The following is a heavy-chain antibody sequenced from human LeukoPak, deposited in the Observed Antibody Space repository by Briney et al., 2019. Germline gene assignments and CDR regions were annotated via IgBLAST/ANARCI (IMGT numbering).Heavy chain of an antibody. CDR2: INHSGST. J-gene: IGHJ6*02. V-gene: IGHV4-34*01. Sequence: SETLSLTCAVYGGSFSGFYWIWIRQTSGKGLEWIGEINHSGSTNYNPSLKSRVTISVDTSKNQFSLKLSSVTAADTAVYYCARVSYGPYYYYYGMDVWGQGTTVTVSS. CDR1: GGSFSGFY. D-gene: IGHD5-18*01. CDR3: ARVSYGPYYYYYGMDV.